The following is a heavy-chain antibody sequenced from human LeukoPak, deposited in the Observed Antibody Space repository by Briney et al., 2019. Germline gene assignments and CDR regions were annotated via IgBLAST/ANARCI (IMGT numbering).Heavy chain of an antibody. CDR2: ISGDGGST. CDR3: AKDIVVNDYYYGMDV. D-gene: IGHD2-21*01. V-gene: IGHV3-43*02. Sequence: GGSLRLSCAASGFTFSGYSMSWVRQAPGKGLEWVSLISGDGGSTYYADSVKGRFTISRDNSKNSLYLQMNSLRTEDTALYYCAKDIVVNDYYYGMDVWGQGTTVTVSS. CDR1: GFTFSGYS. J-gene: IGHJ6*02.